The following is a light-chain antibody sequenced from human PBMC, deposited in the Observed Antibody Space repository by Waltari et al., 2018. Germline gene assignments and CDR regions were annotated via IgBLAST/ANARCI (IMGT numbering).Light chain of an antibody. J-gene: IGLJ3*02. CDR2: ENK. CDR1: SGRIVSNY. Sequence: NFMLTQPHSVSESPGTTVTIPCTGSSGRIVSNYVQWYQQRPGSRPTTVIYENKHRPSEVPDRFSGSIDSSSNSASLTISGLKTEDEADYYCQSYDSSKWVFGGGTKLTVL. V-gene: IGLV6-57*02. CDR3: QSYDSSKWV.